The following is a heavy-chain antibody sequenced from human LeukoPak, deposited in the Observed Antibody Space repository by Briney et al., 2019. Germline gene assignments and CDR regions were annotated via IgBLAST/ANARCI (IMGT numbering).Heavy chain of an antibody. CDR2: ISTTSRYI. CDR1: GFALGSFT. CDR3: AKDGGDYDFWTGTNPFDS. V-gene: IGHV3-21*01. D-gene: IGHD3-3*01. J-gene: IGHJ4*02. Sequence: GGSLRLYCAASGFALGSFTMNWVRQAPGKGLEWVSSISTTSRYIKYADSVKGRFTISRDNAKNSLFLQMDSLRAEDTAFYFCAKDGGDYDFWTGTNPFDSWGQGTLVTVSS.